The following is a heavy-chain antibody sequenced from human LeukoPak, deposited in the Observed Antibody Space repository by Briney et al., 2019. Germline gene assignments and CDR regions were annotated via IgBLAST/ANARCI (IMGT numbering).Heavy chain of an antibody. J-gene: IGHJ6*02. Sequence: GRSLRLSCAASGFTFSSYGMHWVRQAPGKGLEWVAVISYDGSNKYYADSVKGRFTISRDNSKNTLYLQMNSLRAEDTAVYYCAKDFGSSGYYLYYYYGMDVWGQGATVTVSS. CDR3: AKDFGSSGYYLYYYYGMDV. D-gene: IGHD3-22*01. CDR1: GFTFSSYG. CDR2: ISYDGSNK. V-gene: IGHV3-30*18.